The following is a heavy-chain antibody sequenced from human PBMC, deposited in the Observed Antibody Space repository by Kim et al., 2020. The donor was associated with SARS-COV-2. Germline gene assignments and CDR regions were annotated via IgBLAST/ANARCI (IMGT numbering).Heavy chain of an antibody. V-gene: IGHV3-11*06. Sequence: KVRFTITRDNAKNSLYLQMNSLRAEDTAVYYCARRNYYDILTYNYYGMDVWGQGTTVTVSS. D-gene: IGHD3-9*01. J-gene: IGHJ6*02. CDR3: ARRNYYDILTYNYYGMDV.